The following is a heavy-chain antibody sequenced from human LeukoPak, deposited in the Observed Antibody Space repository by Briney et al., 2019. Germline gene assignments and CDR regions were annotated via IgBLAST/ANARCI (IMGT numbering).Heavy chain of an antibody. V-gene: IGHV3-33*01. D-gene: IGHD6-13*01. CDR1: GFTFSSYG. Sequence: GRSLRLSCAASGFTFSSYGMHWVRQAPGKGLEWVAVIWYDGSNKYYADSVKGRFTISRDTSKNTLYLQMNSLRAEDTAVYYCAREYPAAGIDYWGQGTLVTVSS. CDR2: IWYDGSNK. J-gene: IGHJ4*02. CDR3: AREYPAAGIDY.